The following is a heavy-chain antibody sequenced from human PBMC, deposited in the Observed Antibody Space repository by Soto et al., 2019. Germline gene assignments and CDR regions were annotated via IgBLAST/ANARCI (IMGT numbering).Heavy chain of an antibody. CDR2: IIPILGIS. V-gene: IGHV1-69*08. J-gene: IGHJ4*02. CDR3: ARDSETATDSCSD. CDR1: GGTFSSYT. Sequence: QVQLVQSGAEVKKPGSSVKVSCKAAGGTFSSYTISWVRQAPGQGLEWMGRIIPILGISNYAQKFQGRVTITADKSTSTAYMELSSLRSEDTAVYYCARDSETATDSCSDWVQVTLVTVSS. D-gene: IGHD2-15*01.